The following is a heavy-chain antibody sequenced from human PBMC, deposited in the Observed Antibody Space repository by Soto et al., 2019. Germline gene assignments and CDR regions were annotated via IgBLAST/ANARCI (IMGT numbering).Heavy chain of an antibody. CDR2: ISGSGGST. D-gene: IGHD1-26*01. V-gene: IGHV3-23*01. CDR3: AKDPRLQWELPREGGRHYYYYYMDV. J-gene: IGHJ6*03. Sequence: GGSLRLSCAASGFTFSSYAMSWVRQAPGKGLEWVSAISGSGGSTYYADSVKGRFTISRDNSKNTLYLQMNSLRAEDTAVYYCAKDPRLQWELPREGGRHYYYYYMDVWGKGTTVTVSS. CDR1: GFTFSSYA.